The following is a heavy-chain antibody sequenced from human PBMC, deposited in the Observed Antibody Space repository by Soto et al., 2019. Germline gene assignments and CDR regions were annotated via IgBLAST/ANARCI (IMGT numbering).Heavy chain of an antibody. D-gene: IGHD3-10*01. CDR2: ISWNSGSI. CDR1: GFTFDDYA. Sequence: GGSLRLSCAASGFTFDDYAMHWVRQAPGKGLEWVSGISWNSGSIGYADSVKGRFTISRDNAKNSLYLQMNSLRAEDTALYYCAKGGSAVINPYYYYGMDVWGQGTTVTVSS. V-gene: IGHV3-9*01. J-gene: IGHJ6*02. CDR3: AKGGSAVINPYYYYGMDV.